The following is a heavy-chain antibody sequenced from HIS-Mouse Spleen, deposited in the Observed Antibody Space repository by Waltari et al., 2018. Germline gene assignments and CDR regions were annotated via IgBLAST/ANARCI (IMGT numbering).Heavy chain of an antibody. CDR2: ISGSGGST. J-gene: IGHJ4*02. Sequence: EVQLLESGGGLVQPWGSLRLCCAASGFTFSRSAMSWVRRGPGQGLEGVSAISGSGGSTYYADSVKGRFTISRDNSKNTLYLQMNSLRAEDTAVYYCAQNYYGSGSYYYWGQGTLVTVSS. CDR3: AQNYYGSGSYYY. V-gene: IGHV3-23*01. CDR1: GFTFSRSA. D-gene: IGHD3-10*01.